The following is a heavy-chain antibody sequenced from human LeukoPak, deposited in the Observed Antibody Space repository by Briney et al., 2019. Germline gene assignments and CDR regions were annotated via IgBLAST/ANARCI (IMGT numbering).Heavy chain of an antibody. CDR2: TYYRSKWYS. Sequence: SQTLSLTCVISGDSVSSNSAAWNWIRQSPSRGLEWLGRTYYRSKWYSYSAVSVKSRIIINPDTSKNQFSLQLNSVTPEDTAVYYCGRGLSDKYVPGGLQHWGQGILVTVSS. J-gene: IGHJ1*01. CDR3: GRGLSDKYVPGGLQH. CDR1: GDSVSSNSAA. D-gene: IGHD2-2*01. V-gene: IGHV6-1*01.